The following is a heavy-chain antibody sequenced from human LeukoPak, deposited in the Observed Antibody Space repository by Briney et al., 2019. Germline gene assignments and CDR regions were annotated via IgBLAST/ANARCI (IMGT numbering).Heavy chain of an antibody. CDR2: IRYDGSNK. J-gene: IGHJ4*02. CDR1: GFTFSSYG. Sequence: GGSLRLSCAASGFTFSSYGMHWVRQAPGKGLEWVVFIRYDGSNKYYADSVKGRFTISRDNSKNTLYLQMNSLRAEDTAVYYCAKDRGIVGATALSDYWGQGTLVTVSS. V-gene: IGHV3-30*02. D-gene: IGHD1-26*01. CDR3: AKDRGIVGATALSDY.